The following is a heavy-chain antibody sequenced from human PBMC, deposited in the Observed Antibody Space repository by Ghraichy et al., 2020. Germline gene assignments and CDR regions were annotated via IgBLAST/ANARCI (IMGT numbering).Heavy chain of an antibody. J-gene: IGHJ3*02. Sequence: GESLNISCAASGFTFSSYAMSWVRQAPGKGLEWVSAISGSGGSTYYADSVKGRFTISRDNSKNTLYLQMNSLRAEDTAVYYCANNVAGTLDDAFDIWGQGTMVTVSS. CDR3: ANNVAGTLDDAFDI. CDR2: ISGSGGST. CDR1: GFTFSSYA. V-gene: IGHV3-23*01. D-gene: IGHD6-19*01.